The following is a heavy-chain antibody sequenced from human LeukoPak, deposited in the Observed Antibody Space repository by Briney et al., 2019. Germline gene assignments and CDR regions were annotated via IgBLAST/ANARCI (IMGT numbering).Heavy chain of an antibody. CDR1: GFTFSNYA. V-gene: IGHV3-23*01. CDR3: AKDWDSSSSLFDY. Sequence: PGGSLRLSFAASGFTFSNYAMSWVRQAPGKGLEWVSVIGGSGGRTYYADSVKGRFTISRDNSKNTLYLQMNSLRAEDTAVYYCAKDWDSSSSLFDYWGQGTLVTVSS. J-gene: IGHJ4*02. CDR2: IGGSGGRT. D-gene: IGHD6-6*01.